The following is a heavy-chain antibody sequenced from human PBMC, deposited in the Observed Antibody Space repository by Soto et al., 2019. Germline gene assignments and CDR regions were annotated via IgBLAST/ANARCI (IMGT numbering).Heavy chain of an antibody. V-gene: IGHV3-21*01. CDR3: ARDPVLDDFWSGYYRTKIPNPNWFDP. CDR2: ISSSSSYI. J-gene: IGHJ5*02. CDR1: GFTFSSYS. D-gene: IGHD3-3*01. Sequence: PGGSLRLSCVASGFTFSSYSMNWVRQAPGKGLEWVSSISSSSSYIYYADSVKGRFTISRDNAKNSLYLQMNSLRAEDTAVYYCARDPVLDDFWSGYYRTKIPNPNWFDPWGQGTLVTVS.